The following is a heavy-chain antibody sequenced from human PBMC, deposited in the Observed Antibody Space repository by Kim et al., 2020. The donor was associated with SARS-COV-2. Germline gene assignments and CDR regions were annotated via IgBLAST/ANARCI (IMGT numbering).Heavy chain of an antibody. D-gene: IGHD6-19*01. V-gene: IGHV3-49*02. CDR2: RRTT. Sequence: RRTTEYAASVKGRFTISRDDSKSIAYLQMNSLKTEDTAVYYCTREDSSGWHWGQGTLVTVSP. J-gene: IGHJ4*02. CDR3: TREDSSGWH.